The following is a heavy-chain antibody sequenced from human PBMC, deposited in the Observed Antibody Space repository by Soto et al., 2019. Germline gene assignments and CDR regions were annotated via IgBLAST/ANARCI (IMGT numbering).Heavy chain of an antibody. CDR3: AQLGGIAAAAPIYYYYGMDV. V-gene: IGHV4-34*01. CDR2: INHSGST. D-gene: IGHD6-13*01. Sequence: PSETLSLTCAVYGGSFSGYYWSWIRQPPGKGLEWIGEINHSGSTNYNPSLKSRVTISVDTSKNQFSLKLSSVTAADTAVYYCAQLGGIAAAAPIYYYYGMDVWGQGTTVIVSS. J-gene: IGHJ6*02. CDR1: GGSFSGYY.